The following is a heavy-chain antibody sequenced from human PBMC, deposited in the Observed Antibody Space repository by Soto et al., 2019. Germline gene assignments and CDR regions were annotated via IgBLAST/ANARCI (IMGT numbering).Heavy chain of an antibody. CDR3: ARASPLSTVSTYYVYGMDV. J-gene: IGHJ6*02. Sequence: PGGSLRLSCAASGFTFSDHYMDWVRQAPGKGLEWVGRTRNKANSHTTEYAASVKGRFTISRDDSKNSLYLQMNSLKTEDTAVYYCARASPLSTVSTYYVYGMDVWGQGTTVTVSS. D-gene: IGHD4-17*01. V-gene: IGHV3-72*01. CDR2: TRNKANSHTT. CDR1: GFTFSDHY.